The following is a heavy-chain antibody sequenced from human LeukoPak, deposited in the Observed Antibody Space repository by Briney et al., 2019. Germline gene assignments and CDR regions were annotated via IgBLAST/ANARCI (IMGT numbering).Heavy chain of an antibody. D-gene: IGHD3-10*01. J-gene: IGHJ4*02. Sequence: SQTLSLTCAISGDSVSSNSAAWNWIRQSPSRGLEWLGRTYYRSKWYNDYAVSVKSRITINPDTSKNQFSLQLNSVTPADTAVYYCARRSYYGSGSPRIFDYWGQGTLVTVSS. CDR2: TYYRSKWYN. CDR1: GDSVSSNSAA. CDR3: ARRSYYGSGSPRIFDY. V-gene: IGHV6-1*01.